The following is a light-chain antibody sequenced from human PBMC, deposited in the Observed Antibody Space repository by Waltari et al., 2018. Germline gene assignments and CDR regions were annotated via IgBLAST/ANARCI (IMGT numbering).Light chain of an antibody. CDR3: QQANSFPFT. CDR1: QDISSW. V-gene: IGKV1D-12*01. CDR2: AAS. Sequence: DIQVTQSPSSVSASVGDRVTITCRASQDISSWLAWYQQKPGKAPKLLIYAASSLQSGVPSRISGSGSGTDFTLTISSLQPEDFATYYCQQANSFPFTFGPGTKVDIK. J-gene: IGKJ3*01.